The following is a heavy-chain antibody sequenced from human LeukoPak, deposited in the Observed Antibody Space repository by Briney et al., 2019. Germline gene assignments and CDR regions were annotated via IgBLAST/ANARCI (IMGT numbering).Heavy chain of an antibody. V-gene: IGHV3-49*04. Sequence: GESLRLSCRASGFTFGDYVMTWVRQAPGKGLEWVGFIRSKVYGGTTEYAASVKGRFIISRDDSKSIAYLQMNGLKTEDTAVYYCTRDYGGFDYWGQGTLVTVSS. D-gene: IGHD4-23*01. CDR1: GFTFGDYV. CDR3: TRDYGGFDY. J-gene: IGHJ4*02. CDR2: IRSKVYGGTT.